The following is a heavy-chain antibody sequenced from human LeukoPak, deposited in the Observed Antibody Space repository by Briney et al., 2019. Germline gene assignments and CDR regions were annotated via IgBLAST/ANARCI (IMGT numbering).Heavy chain of an antibody. CDR3: ACSGPTGHYFQDAFDI. CDR1: GYTFTNYD. V-gene: IGHV1-8*01. J-gene: IGHJ3*02. CDR2: MNPNSCNT. D-gene: IGHD3-9*01. Sequence: ASVKVSCKASGYTFTNYDINWVRQAAGQGLEWMGWMNPNSCNTGYAQKFQGRVTMTRNTSITTAYMELSSLRSEDTAVYYCACSGPTGHYFQDAFDIWGQGTMVTISS.